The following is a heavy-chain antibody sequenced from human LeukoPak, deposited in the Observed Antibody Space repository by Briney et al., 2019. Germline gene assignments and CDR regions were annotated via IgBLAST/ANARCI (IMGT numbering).Heavy chain of an antibody. CDR2: INDRENT. V-gene: IGHV4-34*01. J-gene: IGHJ6*02. Sequence: KPSETLSLTCAVYGGSFSGYYWTWIRHPPGKGLEWIGEINDRENTFYNPSLKSRVAISLDTSKNQFSLKLGSVTAADTAVYYCARTGRAQGLYYYYALDVWGQGTTVIVSS. CDR1: GGSFSGYY. D-gene: IGHD3-10*01. CDR3: ARTGRAQGLYYYYALDV.